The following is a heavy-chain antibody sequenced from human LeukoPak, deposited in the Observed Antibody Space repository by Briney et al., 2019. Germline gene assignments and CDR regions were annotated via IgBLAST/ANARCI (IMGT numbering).Heavy chain of an antibody. CDR1: GDPITKTNW. CDR2: IYHGGST. V-gene: IGHV4-4*02. CDR3: ARLNDYGGHLDY. D-gene: IGHD4-23*01. J-gene: IGHJ4*02. Sequence: PSGTLSLTCTVSGDPITKTNWWGWVRQPPGRGLQRVGQIYHGGSTDYNPSLKSRVSISMDKSKNQFSLRLTSVTAADTAVYYCARLNDYGGHLDYWGQGTLVTVSS.